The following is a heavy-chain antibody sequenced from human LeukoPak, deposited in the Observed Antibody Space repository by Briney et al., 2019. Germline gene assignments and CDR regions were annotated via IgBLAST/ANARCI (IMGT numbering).Heavy chain of an antibody. V-gene: IGHV1-46*01. CDR1: GYTFTNYY. Sequence: ASVTVSCKASGYTFTNYYMHWVRQAPGPGLEWMGIINPSGGSTSYAQKFQGRVTMTRDTSTSTDYMELGSLTSEDTAVYYCARVDTGLGPDYWGQGTLVTVSS. CDR2: INPSGGST. D-gene: IGHD5-18*01. J-gene: IGHJ4*02. CDR3: ARVDTGLGPDY.